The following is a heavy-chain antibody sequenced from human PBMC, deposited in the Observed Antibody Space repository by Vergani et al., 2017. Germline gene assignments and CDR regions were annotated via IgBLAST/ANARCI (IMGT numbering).Heavy chain of an antibody. J-gene: IGHJ4*02. D-gene: IGHD2-2*02. CDR2: INTNTGNP. CDR1: GGTFSSYA. Sequence: QVQLVQSGAEVKKPGSSVKVSCKASGGTFSSYAISWVRQAPGQGLEWMGWINTNTGNPTYAQGFTGRFVFSLDTSVSTAYLQISSLKAEDTAVYYCARAGYCSSTSCYIFDYWGQGTLVTVSS. CDR3: ARAGYCSSTSCYIFDY. V-gene: IGHV7-4-1*02.